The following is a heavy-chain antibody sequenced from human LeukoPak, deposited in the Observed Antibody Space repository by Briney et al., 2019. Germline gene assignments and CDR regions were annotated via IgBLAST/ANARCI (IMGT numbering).Heavy chain of an antibody. J-gene: IGHJ4*02. Sequence: GGSLRLSCAASGFTVSSNYMSWVRQAPGKGLEWVSVIYSGGSTYYADSVKGRFTISRDNSKNSLYLQMNSLRAEDTAVYYCARDCGDIVVVPAATGFDYWGQGTLVTVSS. V-gene: IGHV3-53*01. CDR3: ARDCGDIVVVPAATGFDY. D-gene: IGHD2-2*01. CDR2: IYSGGST. CDR1: GFTVSSNY.